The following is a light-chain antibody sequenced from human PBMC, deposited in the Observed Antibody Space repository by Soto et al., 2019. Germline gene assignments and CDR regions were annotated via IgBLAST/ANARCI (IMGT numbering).Light chain of an antibody. V-gene: IGKV3-20*01. Sequence: EIVLTQSPGTLSLSPGEGATLACRASQSVTSNFLAWYQQKPGQAPRLLIYGASSRATGIPDRFTGSGSGTDFTLTISRLEPEDFAVYHCQQYGSSPWMFGQGSTVEIK. CDR1: QSVTSNF. J-gene: IGKJ1*01. CDR3: QQYGSSPWM. CDR2: GAS.